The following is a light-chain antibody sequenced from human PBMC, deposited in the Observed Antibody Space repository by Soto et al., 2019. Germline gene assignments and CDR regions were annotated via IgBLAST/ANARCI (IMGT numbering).Light chain of an antibody. CDR1: QSVTSTY. CDR3: QHYGSSPWT. V-gene: IGKV3-20*01. Sequence: EIVLTQSPDTLSLSPGERATLSCRASQSVTSTYLAWYQQKPGQPPRLLIYGASSRATGIPDRFSGSGSGTDFTFTIGRLEPEDFAVYYCQHYGSSPWTFCQGTKVDIK. J-gene: IGKJ1*01. CDR2: GAS.